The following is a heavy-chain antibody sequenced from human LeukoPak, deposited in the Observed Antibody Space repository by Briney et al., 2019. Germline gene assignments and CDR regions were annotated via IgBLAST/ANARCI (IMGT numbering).Heavy chain of an antibody. CDR2: INHSGST. J-gene: IGHJ4*02. D-gene: IGHD3-22*01. CDR1: GGSFSGYY. V-gene: IGHV4-34*01. CDR3: ARESSGLDY. Sequence: TSETLSLTCAVYGGSFSGYYWSWIRQPPGKGLEWIGEINHSGSTNYNPSLKSRVTISVDTSKNQFSLKLSSVTAADTAVYYCARESSGLDYWGQGTLVTVSS.